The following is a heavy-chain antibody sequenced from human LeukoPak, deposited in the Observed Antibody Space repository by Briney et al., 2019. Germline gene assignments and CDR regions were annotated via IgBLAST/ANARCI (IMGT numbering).Heavy chain of an antibody. D-gene: IGHD3-10*01. CDR1: GFTVSSNY. V-gene: IGHV3-53*01. CDR2: IYSGGST. J-gene: IGHJ4*02. CDR3: ARDYYGSGSYYGPFDY. Sequence: GGSLRLSCAASGFTVSSNYMSWVRQAPGKGLEWVSTIYSGGSTYYADSVKGRFTISRDNSKNTLFLQMNSLRAEDTAVYYCARDYYGSGSYYGPFDYWGQGTLVTVSS.